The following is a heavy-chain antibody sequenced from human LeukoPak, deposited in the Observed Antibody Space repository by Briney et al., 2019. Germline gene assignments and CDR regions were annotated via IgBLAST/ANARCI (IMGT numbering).Heavy chain of an antibody. V-gene: IGHV4-34*01. Sequence: SVTLSLTCAVYGVSFSGYYWSWLRQPPGKGLEWIGEINHSGSTNYNPSLKSRVTISVDTSKNQFSLKLSSVTAADTAVYYCARDSSGYPFDYWGQGTLVTVSS. CDR2: INHSGST. CDR1: GVSFSGYY. CDR3: ARDSSGYPFDY. J-gene: IGHJ4*02. D-gene: IGHD3-22*01.